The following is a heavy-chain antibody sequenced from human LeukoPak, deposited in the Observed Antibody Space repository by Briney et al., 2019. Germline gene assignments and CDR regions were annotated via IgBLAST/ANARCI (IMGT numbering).Heavy chain of an antibody. CDR3: ARGGGDYHYMDV. CDR1: GGSFSGYY. V-gene: IGHV4-34*01. Sequence: SETLSLTCAVYGGSFSGYYWSWIRQPPGKGLEWIGEINHSGSTNYNPSLKSRVTISVDTSKNQFSLKLSSVTAADTAVYYCARGGGDYHYMDVWGKGTTVTVSS. J-gene: IGHJ6*03. CDR2: INHSGST.